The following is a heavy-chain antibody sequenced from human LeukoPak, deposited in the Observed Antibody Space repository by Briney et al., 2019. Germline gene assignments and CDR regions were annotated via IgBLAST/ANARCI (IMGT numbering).Heavy chain of an antibody. J-gene: IGHJ4*02. CDR2: ISSSSSTI. V-gene: IGHV3-48*01. CDR1: GSTFSTYS. Sequence: PGGSLRLSCAASGSTFSTYSMNWVRQAPGRGPEWVSYISSSSSTIYYADSVKGRFTISRDNAKNSLYLQMNSLRAEDTAVYYCAREIGPIDYWGQGTLVTVSS. CDR3: AREIGPIDY.